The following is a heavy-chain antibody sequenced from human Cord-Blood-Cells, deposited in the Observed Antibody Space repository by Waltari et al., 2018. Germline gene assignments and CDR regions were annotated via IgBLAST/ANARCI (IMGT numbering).Heavy chain of an antibody. CDR3: ARDIRDSGTY. CDR2: IKQDGSEK. V-gene: IGHV3-7*01. Sequence: EVQLVESGGGLVQPGGPLSLSCAASGFTFSCYWMRWVRQAPGKGLEWVANIKQDGSEKYYVDSVKGRFTISRDNAKNSLYLQMNSLRAEDTAVYYCARDIRDSGTYWGQGTLVTVSS. J-gene: IGHJ4*02. CDR1: GFTFSCYW. D-gene: IGHD1-1*01.